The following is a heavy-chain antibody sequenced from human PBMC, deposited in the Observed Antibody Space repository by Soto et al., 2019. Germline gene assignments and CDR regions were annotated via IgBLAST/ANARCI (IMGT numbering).Heavy chain of an antibody. D-gene: IGHD5-18*01. J-gene: IGHJ4*02. CDR2: IYYSGST. CDR3: AGHLQLWFPLGY. CDR1: GGSISSSSYY. V-gene: IGHV4-39*01. Sequence: QLQLQESGPGLVKPSETLSLTCTVSGGSISSSSYYWGWIRQPPGKGLEWIGSIYYSGSTYYNPSLKSRVTISVDTSKNQFSLKLSSVTAADTAVYYCAGHLQLWFPLGYWGQGTLVTVSS.